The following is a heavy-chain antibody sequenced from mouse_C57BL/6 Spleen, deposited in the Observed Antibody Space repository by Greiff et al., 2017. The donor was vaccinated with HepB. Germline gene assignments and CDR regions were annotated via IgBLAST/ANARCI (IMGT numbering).Heavy chain of an antibody. J-gene: IGHJ2*01. CDR2: ISDGGSYT. CDR1: GFTFSSYA. Sequence: DVKLVESGGGLVKPGGSLKLSCAASGFTFSSYAMSWVRQTPEKRLEWVATISDGGSYTYYPDNVKGRFTISRDNAKNNLYLQMSHLKSEDTAMYYCARDSITTASAFDYWGQGTTLTVSS. V-gene: IGHV5-4*01. CDR3: ARDSITTASAFDY. D-gene: IGHD1-1*01.